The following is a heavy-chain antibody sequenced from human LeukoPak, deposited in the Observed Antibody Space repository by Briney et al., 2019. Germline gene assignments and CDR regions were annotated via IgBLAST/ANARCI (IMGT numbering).Heavy chain of an antibody. CDR1: GFTFSSYS. J-gene: IGHJ4*02. CDR3: AWWGGGATYYFDY. CDR2: ISSSSSYI. Sequence: GGSLRLSCAASGFTFSSYSMNWVRQAPGKGLEWVSSISSSSSYIYYADSVKGRFTISRDNAKNSLYLQMNSLRAEDTAVYYCAWWGGGATYYFDYWGQGTLVTVSS. D-gene: IGHD3-16*01. V-gene: IGHV3-21*01.